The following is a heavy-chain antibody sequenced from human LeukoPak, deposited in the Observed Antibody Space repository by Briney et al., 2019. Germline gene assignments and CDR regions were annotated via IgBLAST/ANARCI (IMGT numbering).Heavy chain of an antibody. D-gene: IGHD2-2*01. J-gene: IGHJ4*02. CDR1: GFTFSSYS. CDR2: ISSSSSYI. Sequence: AGSLRLSCAASGFTFSSYSMNWVRQPPGKGLEWVSSISSSSSYIYYADSVKGRFTISRDNAKNSLYLQMNSLRAEDTAVYYCARGGCSSTSCQGYYWGQGTVVPVSS. CDR3: ARGGCSSTSCQGYY. V-gene: IGHV3-21*01.